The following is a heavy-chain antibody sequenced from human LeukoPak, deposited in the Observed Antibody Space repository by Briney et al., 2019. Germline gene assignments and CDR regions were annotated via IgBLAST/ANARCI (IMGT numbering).Heavy chain of an antibody. V-gene: IGHV4-30-4*07. D-gene: IGHD3-10*01. Sequence: SQTLSLTCAVSGGSISGGVYSWSWIRQPPGKGLEWIGHMSDTGSTYQNPSLKSRVTISGDTAKNQFSLKLSSVTAADTAVYYCARTVGITMVRGVIWWFDPWGQGTLVTVSS. J-gene: IGHJ5*02. CDR2: MSDTGST. CDR1: GGSISGGVYS. CDR3: ARTVGITMVRGVIWWFDP.